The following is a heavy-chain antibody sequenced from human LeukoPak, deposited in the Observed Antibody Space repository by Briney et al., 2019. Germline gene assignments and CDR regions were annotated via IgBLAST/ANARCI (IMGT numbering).Heavy chain of an antibody. Sequence: GGSLRLSCAASGFSFSSYAMHRVRQAPGKGLEWVSTTSAGGSSTYYADSVKGRFTISRDNSKNTFYLQMNSLRAEDTAAYYCAKGGYCSSSSCYYGWFEPWGQGTLVTVSS. CDR3: AKGGYCSSSSCYYGWFEP. V-gene: IGHV3-23*01. J-gene: IGHJ5*02. D-gene: IGHD2-2*01. CDR2: TSAGGSST. CDR1: GFSFSSYA.